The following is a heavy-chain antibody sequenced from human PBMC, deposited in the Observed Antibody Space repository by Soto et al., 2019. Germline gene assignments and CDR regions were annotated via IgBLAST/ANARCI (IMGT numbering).Heavy chain of an antibody. CDR1: GFIVNSVY. J-gene: IGHJ4*02. D-gene: IGHD2-15*01. Sequence: GGSLRLSCTASGFIVNSVYMMWVRQAPGKGLEWVSVLYSGGSTDYADAVNGRFTMSRDDSTNTLYLQMNNLRVEDTAIYYCAILFLARCSAGRCFPSRFRGDFWGPGTQVTVSS. CDR2: LYSGGST. V-gene: IGHV3-66*01. CDR3: AILFLARCSAGRCFPSRFRGDF.